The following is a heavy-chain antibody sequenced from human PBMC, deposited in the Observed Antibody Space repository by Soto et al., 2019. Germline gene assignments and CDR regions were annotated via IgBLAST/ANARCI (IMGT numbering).Heavy chain of an antibody. CDR3: ARNMITFGGTPTSSEGDFGMDV. V-gene: IGHV5-51*01. CDR2: IYPGDSDT. Sequence: GESLKISCQGSGYSFTDYWVGWVRQMPGKGLEWMGIIYPGDSDTRYSPSFQGQVTISADKSVSTAYLQWSSLKASDSAIYYCARNMITFGGTPTSSEGDFGMDVWGHGTAVTVSS. J-gene: IGHJ6*02. CDR1: GYSFTDYW. D-gene: IGHD3-16*01.